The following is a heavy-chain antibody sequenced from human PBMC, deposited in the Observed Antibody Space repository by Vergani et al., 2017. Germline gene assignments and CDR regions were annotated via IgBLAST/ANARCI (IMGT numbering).Heavy chain of an antibody. J-gene: IGHJ5*02. CDR2: INQDGSEK. D-gene: IGHD3-22*01. CDR1: GFIFSHYW. CDR3: ARINYYCSSGYSLTLCHNWFDP. Sequence: EVQLVESGGGLVQPGGSLRLSCAASGFIFSHYWMSWVRQAPGKGLEWVANINQDGSEKYYVDSVKGRFTISRDNAKNSLYLQMNSLRAEDTALYYCARINYYCSSGYSLTLCHNWFDPWGQGTLITFSS. V-gene: IGHV3-7*01.